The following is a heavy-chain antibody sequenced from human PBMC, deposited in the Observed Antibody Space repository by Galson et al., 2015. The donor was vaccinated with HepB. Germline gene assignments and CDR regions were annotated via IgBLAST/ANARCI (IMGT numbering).Heavy chain of an antibody. CDR1: GFTFSSYA. CDR3: AKGVYSSSWYGAFDY. Sequence: SLRLSCAASGFTFSSYAMSWVRQAPGKGLEWVSAISGSGGSTYYADSVKGRFTISRDNSKNTLYLQMNSLRAEDTAVYYCAKGVYSSSWYGAFDYWGQGTLVTVSS. D-gene: IGHD6-13*01. CDR2: ISGSGGST. J-gene: IGHJ4*02. V-gene: IGHV3-23*01.